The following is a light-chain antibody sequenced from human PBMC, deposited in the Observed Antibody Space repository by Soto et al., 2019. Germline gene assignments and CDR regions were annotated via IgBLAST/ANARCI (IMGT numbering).Light chain of an antibody. J-gene: IGKJ1*01. Sequence: EIVLTQSPGTLSLSPGERATLPCRASQSVGSNYLAWYQQRPGQPPNLLIFGASHRAPDIPDRFSGSGSGTDLTLTISRLEPEDFAVYYCQQYGGSPRKFGPGTKVDIK. V-gene: IGKV3-20*01. CDR3: QQYGGSPRK. CDR2: GAS. CDR1: QSVGSNY.